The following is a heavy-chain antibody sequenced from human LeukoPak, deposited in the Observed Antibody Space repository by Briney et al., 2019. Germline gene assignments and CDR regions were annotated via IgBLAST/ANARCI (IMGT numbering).Heavy chain of an antibody. D-gene: IGHD3-22*01. CDR2: IRTKTYRGAT. J-gene: IGHJ4*02. CDR1: EFTFSSYA. CDR3: SRGDPYYYDNSGFDY. Sequence: GGSLRLSRAASEFTFSSYAMSWFRQAPGKGLEWVAFIRTKTYRGATEYAASVKGRFTISRDDSKNIAYLQMNSLKTEDTALYYCSRGDPYYYDNSGFDYWGQGTLVTVSS. V-gene: IGHV3-49*03.